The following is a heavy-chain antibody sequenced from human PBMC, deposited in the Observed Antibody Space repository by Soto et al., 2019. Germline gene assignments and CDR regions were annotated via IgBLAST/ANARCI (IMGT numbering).Heavy chain of an antibody. CDR3: ARGLTYYYDSSGYWGTFLDAFDI. CDR2: INAGNGNT. Sequence: ASVKVSCKASGYTFTSYAMRWVRQAPGQRLEWMGWINAGNGNTKYSQKFQGRVTITRDTSASTAYMELSSLRSEDTAVYYCARGLTYYYDSSGYWGTFLDAFDIWGQGTMVTVSS. CDR1: GYTFTSYA. D-gene: IGHD3-22*01. J-gene: IGHJ3*02. V-gene: IGHV1-3*01.